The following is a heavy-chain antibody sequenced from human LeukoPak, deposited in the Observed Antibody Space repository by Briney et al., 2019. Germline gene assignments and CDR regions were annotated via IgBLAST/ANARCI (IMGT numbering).Heavy chain of an antibody. Sequence: ASVKVSCKASGYSFTDYYIHWVRQAPGQGLEWMRWLNTNTGDTDFAYKFLGRVAMTRDTSLSTAYMEVSRLRSDDSAVYYCATEGPRGRFDYWGQGTLVTVSS. J-gene: IGHJ4*02. CDR2: LNTNTGDT. CDR1: GYSFTDYY. V-gene: IGHV1-2*02. CDR3: ATEGPRGRFDY.